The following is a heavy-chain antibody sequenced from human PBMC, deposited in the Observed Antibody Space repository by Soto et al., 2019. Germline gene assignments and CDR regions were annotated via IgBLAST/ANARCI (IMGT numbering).Heavy chain of an antibody. D-gene: IGHD2-2*01. CDR2: IYPDDSDK. J-gene: IGHJ4*02. V-gene: IGHV5-51*01. Sequence: PGESLKISCKGSGYSFSNHWIGWVRQVPGKGLEWMGIIYPDDSDKRYSASFQGQVTISADKSISTAYLQWSSLKASDTAMYYCARHYCISTSCYLGYFDYWGQGTQVTVSS. CDR3: ARHYCISTSCYLGYFDY. CDR1: GYSFSNHW.